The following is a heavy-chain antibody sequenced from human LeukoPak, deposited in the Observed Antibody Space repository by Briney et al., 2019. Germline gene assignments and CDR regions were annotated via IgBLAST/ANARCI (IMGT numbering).Heavy chain of an antibody. CDR2: ISGSGTNT. V-gene: IGHV3-23*01. CDR3: TTHYRLGSHYNIFDH. D-gene: IGHD3-10*01. J-gene: IGHJ4*02. Sequence: GGSLRLSCAASGFTLSSYGMTWVRQAPGKGLEWVSAISGSGTNTYYADSVKGRFTISRDTSKNTLYLQMNSLRAEDTAVYYCTTHYRLGSHYNIFDHWGQGTLVTVSS. CDR1: GFTLSSYG.